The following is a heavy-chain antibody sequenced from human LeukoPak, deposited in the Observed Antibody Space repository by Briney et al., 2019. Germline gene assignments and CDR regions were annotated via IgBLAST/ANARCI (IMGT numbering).Heavy chain of an antibody. J-gene: IGHJ4*02. CDR2: ISSSGSTI. CDR3: ARDRYYDFWSGYYRL. D-gene: IGHD3-3*01. CDR1: GFTFSDYY. Sequence: GGSLRLSCAASGFTFSDYYMSWIRQAPGKGLEWVSYISSSGSTIYYADSVKGRFTISRDNAKNSLYLQMNSLRAEDTAVYYCARDRYYDFWSGYYRLWGQGTLVTVSS. V-gene: IGHV3-11*04.